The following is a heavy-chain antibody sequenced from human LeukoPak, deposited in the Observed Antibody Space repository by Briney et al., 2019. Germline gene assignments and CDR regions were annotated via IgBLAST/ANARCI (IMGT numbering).Heavy chain of an antibody. CDR1: GYTFTSYG. D-gene: IGHD6-13*01. V-gene: IGHV1-18*01. J-gene: IGHJ6*03. Sequence: ASVKVSCKASGYTFTSYGISWVRQAPGQGLEWMGWISAYNGNANYAQKLQGRVTMTTDTSTSTAYMELRSLRSDDTAVYYCARDRGSSSWPNYYMDVWGKGTTVTISS. CDR3: ARDRGSSSWPNYYMDV. CDR2: ISAYNGNA.